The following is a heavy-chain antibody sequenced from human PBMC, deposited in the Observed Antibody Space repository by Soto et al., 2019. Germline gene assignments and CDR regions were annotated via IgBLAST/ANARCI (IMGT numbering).Heavy chain of an antibody. D-gene: IGHD4-17*01. J-gene: IGHJ6*02. CDR3: AKPYGDYYYYGMDV. V-gene: IGHV3-23*01. Sequence: EVQLLESGGGLVQPGGSLRLSCAASGFTFSTYAMTWVRQAPGKGLEWVSAISGSGGSTYYADSVKGRFTISRDNSRNTLYLQMNSLRAEDTAVYYCAKPYGDYYYYGMDVWGQGTTVTVSS. CDR1: GFTFSTYA. CDR2: ISGSGGST.